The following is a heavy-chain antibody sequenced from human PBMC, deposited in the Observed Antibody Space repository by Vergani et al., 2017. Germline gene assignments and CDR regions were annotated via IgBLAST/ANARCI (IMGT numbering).Heavy chain of an antibody. CDR2: ISGSGGST. CDR3: AXDRVVFGVVKGDWYFDL. CDR1: GFTFSSYA. D-gene: IGHD3-3*01. Sequence: EVQLLESGGGLVQPGGSLRLSCAASGFTFSSYAMSWVRQAPGKGLEWVSAISGSGGSTYYADSVKGRFTISRDNSKNTRYLQMNSLRAEDTAVYYCAXDRVVFGVVKGDWYFDLWGRGTLVTVSS. J-gene: IGHJ2*01. V-gene: IGHV3-23*01.